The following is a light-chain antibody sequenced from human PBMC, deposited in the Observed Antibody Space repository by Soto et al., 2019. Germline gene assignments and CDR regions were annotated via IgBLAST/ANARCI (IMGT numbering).Light chain of an antibody. Sequence: EIVWPQSPGTLSLSPGERATLSCRASQSVSNNYLAWYQQKPGQAPRLLIYGASRRATGIPARFSGSGFGTDFTLTISSLEPEDAAVYYCQQRSNWPPITFGQGTRLEIK. CDR2: GAS. CDR3: QQRSNWPPIT. J-gene: IGKJ5*01. CDR1: QSVSNNY. V-gene: IGKV3D-20*02.